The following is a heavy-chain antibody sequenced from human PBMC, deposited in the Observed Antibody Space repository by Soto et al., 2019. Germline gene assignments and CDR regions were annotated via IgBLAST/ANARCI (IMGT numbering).Heavy chain of an antibody. V-gene: IGHV3-49*04. CDR1: GFTFGDYA. CDR2: IRSKAYGGTT. J-gene: IGHJ4*02. D-gene: IGHD3-3*01. Sequence: GGSLRLSCTASGFTFGDYAMGWVRQAPGKGLEWVGFIRSKAYGGTTEYAASVKGRFTISRDDSKSIAYLQMNSLKTEDTAVYYCTRVGEVDFWSGYFDYWGQGTLVTVSS. CDR3: TRVGEVDFWSGYFDY.